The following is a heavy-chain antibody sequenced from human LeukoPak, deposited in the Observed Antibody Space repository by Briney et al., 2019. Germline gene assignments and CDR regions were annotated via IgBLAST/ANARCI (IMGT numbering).Heavy chain of an antibody. Sequence: GGSLRLSCAASGFTVSSNHMNWVRQAPGKGLEWVSFVTGDGSSTYYADSVKGRFTISRDNSKNSLYLQMNSLRIEDTALYYCAKDRETTGYEHWGQGTLVTVSS. CDR2: VTGDGSST. J-gene: IGHJ1*01. D-gene: IGHD3-9*01. CDR3: AKDRETTGYEH. CDR1: GFTVSSNH. V-gene: IGHV3-43*02.